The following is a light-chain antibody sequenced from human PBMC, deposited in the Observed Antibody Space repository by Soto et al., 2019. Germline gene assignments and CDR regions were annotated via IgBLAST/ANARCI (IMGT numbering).Light chain of an antibody. V-gene: IGKV1-17*01. CDR1: QSIRND. CDR3: LHHNSYLALS. CDR2: AAS. Sequence: DIQMTQSPSSLSASVGDRVTITCRASQSIRNDLGWYQQKSGKAPRRLIYAASTLQTGVPSRFSGSGSGREFTLTISSLQPEDFATYYCLHHNSYLALSFGGGTKVE. J-gene: IGKJ4*01.